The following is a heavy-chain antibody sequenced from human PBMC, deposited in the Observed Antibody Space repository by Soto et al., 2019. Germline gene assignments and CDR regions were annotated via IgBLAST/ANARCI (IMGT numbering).Heavy chain of an antibody. J-gene: IGHJ4*02. CDR2: IYWDDDK. V-gene: IGHV2-5*02. CDR3: AHVYGGYDNFDY. CDR1: GLSLSTSGVG. D-gene: IGHD5-12*01. Sequence: QITLKESGPTLVKPTQTLTLTCTFSGLSLSTSGVGVGWIRQPPGKALEWLALIYWDDDKRYSPSLKSRLTITKDPSKNQVVLTMTNMDPVDTATYYCAHVYGGYDNFDYWGQGTLVTVSS.